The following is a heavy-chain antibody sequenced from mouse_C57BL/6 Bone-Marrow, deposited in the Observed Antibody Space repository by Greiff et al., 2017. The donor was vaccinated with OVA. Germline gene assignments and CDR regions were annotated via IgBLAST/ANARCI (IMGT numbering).Heavy chain of an antibody. J-gene: IGHJ2*01. D-gene: IGHD2-2*01. CDR3: ARGGLREDYFDY. V-gene: IGHV1-81*01. CDR1: GYTFTSYG. CDR2: IYPRSGNT. Sequence: QVQLQQSGAELARPGASVKLSCKASGYTFTSYGISWVKQRTGQGLEWIGEIYPRSGNTYYNEKFKGKATLTADKSSSTAYMELRSLTSEDSAVYFCARGGLREDYFDYWGQGTTLTVSS.